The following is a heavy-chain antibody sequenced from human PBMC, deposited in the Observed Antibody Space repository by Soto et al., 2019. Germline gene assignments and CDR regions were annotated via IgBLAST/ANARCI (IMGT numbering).Heavy chain of an antibody. CDR3: ATQGFYRMGV. CDR1: GDSITGDNW. V-gene: IGHV4-4*02. Sequence: QVQLQESGPGLVQPSGTLSLTCAVSGDSITGDNWWSWVRQPPGKGLEWIGEIHHSGATNYNPSLQGRVPISGDKSKNQFSLKLNSVTAAATAMFYCATQGFYRMGVWGRGTTVTVSS. CDR2: IHHSGAT. J-gene: IGHJ6*02.